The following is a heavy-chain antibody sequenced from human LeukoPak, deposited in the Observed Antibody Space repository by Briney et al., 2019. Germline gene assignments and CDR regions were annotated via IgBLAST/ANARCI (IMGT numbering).Heavy chain of an antibody. D-gene: IGHD6-13*01. CDR3: ASQGPYSSSWYGDYFDY. CDR1: GFTFSDYY. Sequence: GGSLRLSCAASGFTFSDYYVSWIRQAPGKGLEWVSYISSSSYTNYADSVKGRFTISRDNAKNSLYLQMNSLRAEDTAVYYSASQGPYSSSWYGDYFDYWGQGTLVTVSS. CDR2: ISSSSYT. J-gene: IGHJ4*02. V-gene: IGHV3-11*03.